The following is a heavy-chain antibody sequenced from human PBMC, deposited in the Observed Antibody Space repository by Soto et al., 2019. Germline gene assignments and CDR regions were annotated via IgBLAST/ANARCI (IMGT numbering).Heavy chain of an antibody. CDR1: GFTFSYYW. V-gene: IGHV3-74*03. D-gene: IGHD1-26*01. J-gene: IGHJ3*02. CDR2: IHSDGSST. Sequence: EVQLVESGGGLVQPGESLRLSCAASGFTFSYYWMHWVRQAPGKELVWVSRIHSDGSSTTYADSVKGRFTISRDNARNTVYLQMNSLRVEDTAVYYCARGDRGAFDMWGQGTVVTVSS. CDR3: ARGDRGAFDM.